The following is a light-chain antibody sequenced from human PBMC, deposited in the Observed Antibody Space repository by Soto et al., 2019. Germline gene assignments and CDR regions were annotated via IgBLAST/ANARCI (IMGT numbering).Light chain of an antibody. CDR3: QQRSNWPLT. V-gene: IGKV3-11*01. CDR1: QSVSSY. Sequence: VMTQSPATLSLSPGERATLSCRASQSVSSYLAWYQQKPGQAPRLLIYDASNRATGIPARFSGSGSGTDFTLTISSLEPEDFAVYYCQQRSNWPLTFGGGTKVDIK. CDR2: DAS. J-gene: IGKJ4*01.